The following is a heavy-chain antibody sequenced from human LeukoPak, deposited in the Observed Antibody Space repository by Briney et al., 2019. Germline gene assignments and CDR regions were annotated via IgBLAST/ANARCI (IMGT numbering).Heavy chain of an antibody. V-gene: IGHV4-38-2*01. CDR2: MFNSGSI. D-gene: IGHD3-10*01. J-gene: IGHJ3*02. CDR1: GSSITLTYY. Sequence: SETLSLTCVVSGSSITLTYYWVWTRQFPGKGLDWIDRMFNSGSISYNPSLKSPVTISVDTSKNQFSLKVRSVNAADTAVYYCARNFSISTGRSPHKNAFDIWGQGTMVIVSS. CDR3: ARNFSISTGRSPHKNAFDI.